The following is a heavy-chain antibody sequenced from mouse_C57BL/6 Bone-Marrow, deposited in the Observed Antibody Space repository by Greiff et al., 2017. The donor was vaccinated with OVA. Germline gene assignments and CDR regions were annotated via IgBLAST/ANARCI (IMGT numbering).Heavy chain of an antibody. V-gene: IGHV14-4*01. Sequence: EVQLHQSGAELVRPGASVTLSCTASGFNIKDDYMHLVKQRPEQGLEWIGWIDPENGDTEYASKFQGKATITADTSSNTAYLQLSSLTSEDTAVYYCTTGTWCAYWGQGTLVTVSA. J-gene: IGHJ3*01. CDR1: GFNIKDDY. CDR2: IDPENGDT. D-gene: IGHD4-1*01. CDR3: TTGTWCAY.